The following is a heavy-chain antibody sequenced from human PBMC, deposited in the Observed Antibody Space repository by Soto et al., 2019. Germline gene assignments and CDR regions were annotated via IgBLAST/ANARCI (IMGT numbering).Heavy chain of an antibody. CDR2: IWYDGSNK. J-gene: IGHJ4*02. D-gene: IGHD3-10*01. CDR3: ARGSLYYYGSGSYYALDY. CDR1: GFTFSSYG. V-gene: IGHV3-33*01. Sequence: QVQLVESGGGVVQPGRSLRLSCAASGFTFSSYGMHWVRQAPGKGLEWVAVIWYDGSNKYYADSVKGRFTISRDNSKNTLYLQMNGLRAEDTAVYYCARGSLYYYGSGSYYALDYWGQGTLVTVSS.